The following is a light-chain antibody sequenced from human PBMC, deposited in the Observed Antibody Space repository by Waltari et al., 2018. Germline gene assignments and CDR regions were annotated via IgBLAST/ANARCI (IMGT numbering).Light chain of an antibody. CDR3: QQYYSTSPLT. Sequence: DIVMTQSPHSLAVSVGERATITCKSSQSLLYSSNNKNYLAWYQQKPGQHPKLLIYWASTREFGFPDRFSGSGSGTDFTLTISSLQAEDVAVYYCQQYYSTSPLTFGGGTKVEIK. J-gene: IGKJ4*01. CDR2: WAS. CDR1: QSLLYSSNNKNY. V-gene: IGKV4-1*01.